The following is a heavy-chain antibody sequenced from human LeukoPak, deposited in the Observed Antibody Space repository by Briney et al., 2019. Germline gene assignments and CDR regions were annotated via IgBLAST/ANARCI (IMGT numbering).Heavy chain of an antibody. Sequence: SETLSLTCAVYGGSFSGYYWSWIRQPPGKGLEWIGEINHSGSTNYNPSLKSRVTISADTSKNQFSLKLSSVTAADTAVYYCARDRGGNRDGYYSGYWGQGTLVTVSS. J-gene: IGHJ4*02. CDR2: INHSGST. CDR1: GGSFSGYY. V-gene: IGHV4-34*01. D-gene: IGHD5-18*01. CDR3: ARDRGGNRDGYYSGY.